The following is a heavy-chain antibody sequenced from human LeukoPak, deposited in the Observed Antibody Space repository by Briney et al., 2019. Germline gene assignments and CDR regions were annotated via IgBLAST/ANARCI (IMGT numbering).Heavy chain of an antibody. CDR3: ATGGSSWYGLHDY. V-gene: IGHV4-4*07. CDR2: IYTSGST. D-gene: IGHD6-13*01. CDR1: GGTISSYY. J-gene: IGHJ4*02. Sequence: SETLSLTCTVSGGTISSYYWTWIRQPAGKGLGWIGRIYTSGSTNYNPSLKSRVSMSVDTSKNQFPLKLSSVTAADTAVYYCATGGSSWYGLHDYWDQGTLVTVSS.